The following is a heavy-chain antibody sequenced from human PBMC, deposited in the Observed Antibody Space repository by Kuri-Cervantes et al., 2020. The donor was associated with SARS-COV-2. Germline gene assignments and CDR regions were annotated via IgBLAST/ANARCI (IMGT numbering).Heavy chain of an antibody. CDR1: GFTFDDYA. J-gene: IGHJ3*02. CDR3: AKARAAAGAFDI. CDR2: ISWNGGSI. D-gene: IGHD6-13*01. Sequence: GGSLRLSCAASGFTFDDYAMHWVRQAPGKGLEWVSGISWNGGSIGYADSVKGRFTISRDNARNSLYLQMNSLRAEDMALYYCAKARAAAGAFDIWGQGTMVTVSS. V-gene: IGHV3-9*03.